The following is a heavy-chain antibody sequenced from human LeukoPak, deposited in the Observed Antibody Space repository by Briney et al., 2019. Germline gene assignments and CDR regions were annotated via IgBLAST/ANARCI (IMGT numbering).Heavy chain of an antibody. CDR3: ARTLSGSYRTFDY. CDR2: IIPIFGTA. V-gene: IGHV1-69*01. J-gene: IGHJ4*02. Sequence: SVKVSCTASGGTFSSYAISWVRRAPGQGLEWMGGIIPIFGTANYAQKFQGRVTITADESTSTAYMELSSLRSEDTAVYYCARTLSGSYRTFDYWGQGTPVTVSS. CDR1: GGTFSSYA. D-gene: IGHD1-26*01.